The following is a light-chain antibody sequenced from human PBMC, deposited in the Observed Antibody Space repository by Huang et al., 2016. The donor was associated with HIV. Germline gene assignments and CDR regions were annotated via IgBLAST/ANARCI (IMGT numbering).Light chain of an antibody. J-gene: IGKJ1*01. V-gene: IGKV1-5*03. CDR2: KTS. CDR1: QNINTW. Sequence: DVQMTQSPSSLSASLGDSVTITCRASQNINTWLAWYQHKPGKAPSLLIYKTSILDTGVPSRFSGSGSGTAFTLTLNNLQPDDFATYFCQQYDTYSWTFGQGTKVDI. CDR3: QQYDTYSWT.